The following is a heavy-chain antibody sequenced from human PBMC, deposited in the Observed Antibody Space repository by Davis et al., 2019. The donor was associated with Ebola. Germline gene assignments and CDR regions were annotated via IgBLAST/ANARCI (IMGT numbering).Heavy chain of an antibody. J-gene: IGHJ6*02. V-gene: IGHV6-1*01. CDR2: TYYRSKWYN. CDR3: ASSEGYYYGMDV. CDR1: GDSVSSNSAA. Sequence: SETLSLTCAISGDSVSSNSAAWNWIRQSPSRGLEWLGRTYYRSKWYNDYAVSVKSRITINPDTSKNQFSLQLNSMTPEDTAVYYCASSEGYYYGMDVWGQGTTVTVSS.